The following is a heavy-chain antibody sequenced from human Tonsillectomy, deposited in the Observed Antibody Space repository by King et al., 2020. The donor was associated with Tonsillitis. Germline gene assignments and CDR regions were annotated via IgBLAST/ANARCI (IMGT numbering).Heavy chain of an antibody. Sequence: QLQESGPGLVKPSETLSLTCTVSGGSISSSSYYWGWIRQPPGNGLEWIGSIYYSGSTYDNPSLKSRVIIFVDTSKNQLSLKLSSVTAADTAVYYCARQGAAAYDYWGQGTLVTVSS. CDR1: GGSISSSSYY. D-gene: IGHD6-13*01. V-gene: IGHV4-39*01. CDR2: IYYSGST. J-gene: IGHJ4*02. CDR3: ARQGAAAYDY.